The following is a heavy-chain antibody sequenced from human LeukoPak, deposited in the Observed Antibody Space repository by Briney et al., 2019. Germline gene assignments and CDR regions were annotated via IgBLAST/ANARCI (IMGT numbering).Heavy chain of an antibody. Sequence: SETLSLTCTVSGGSISSYYWSWIRQPAGKGLEWIGRIYTSGSTNYNPSLKSRVTMSVDTSRNQFSLKLSSVTAADTAVYYCARSQVYGGNSGEPFDYWGQGTLVTVSS. CDR1: GGSISSYY. CDR2: IYTSGST. V-gene: IGHV4-4*07. J-gene: IGHJ4*02. CDR3: ARSQVYGGNSGEPFDY. D-gene: IGHD4-23*01.